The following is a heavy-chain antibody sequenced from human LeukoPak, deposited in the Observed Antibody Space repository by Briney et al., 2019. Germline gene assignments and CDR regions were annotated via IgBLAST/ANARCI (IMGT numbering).Heavy chain of an antibody. CDR2: ISAYNGNT. CDR3: ARDIYGIKFAEREFDY. D-gene: IGHD1-14*01. J-gene: IGHJ4*02. Sequence: ASVKVSCKASGYTFTSYGISWVRRAPGQGLEWMGWISAYNGNTNYAQKLQGRVTMTTDTSTSTAYMELRSLRSDDTAVYYCARDIYGIKFAEREFDYWGQGTLVTVSS. V-gene: IGHV1-18*01. CDR1: GYTFTSYG.